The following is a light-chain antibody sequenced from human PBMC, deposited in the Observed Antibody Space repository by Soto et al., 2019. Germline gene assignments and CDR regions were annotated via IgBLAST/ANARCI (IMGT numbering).Light chain of an antibody. CDR1: SSDVGGYNY. CDR2: DVD. CDR3: SSYSRRSTPNYV. Sequence: QSVLTQPASVSGSPGQSITISCTGTSSDVGGYNYVSWYQQHPGTAPKLIIYDVDNRPSGVSSRFSGSKSGNTASLTISGLQAEDEADYYCSSYSRRSTPNYVFGTGTKVTVL. V-gene: IGLV2-14*01. J-gene: IGLJ1*01.